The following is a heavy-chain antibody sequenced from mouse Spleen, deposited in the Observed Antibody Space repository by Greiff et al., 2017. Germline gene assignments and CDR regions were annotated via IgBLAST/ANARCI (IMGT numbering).Heavy chain of an antibody. CDR2: SRNKANDYTT. CDR1: GFTFSDFY. V-gene: IGHV7-1*01. Sequence: EVKLVESGGGLVQSGRSLRLSCATSGFTFSDFYMEWVRQAPGKGLEWIAASRNKANDYTTEYSASVKGRFIVSRDTSQSILYLQMSALRAEDTAIYYCARDADYYGSSYGYFDVWGTGTTVTVSS. J-gene: IGHJ1*03. CDR3: ARDADYYGSSYGYFDV. D-gene: IGHD1-1*01.